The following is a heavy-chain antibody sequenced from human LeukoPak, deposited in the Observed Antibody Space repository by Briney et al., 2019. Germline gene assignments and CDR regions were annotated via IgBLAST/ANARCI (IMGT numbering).Heavy chain of an antibody. CDR3: ARHGTWGLGQYSFDS. Sequence: SETLSLTCTVSGGSISNYYWSWIRQPPGKGLEWVAYIYNSGNTKYNPSLESRVTISIDTSENQVSLKLTSVTAADTAVYYCARHGTWGLGQYSFDSWGQGTLVTVSA. D-gene: IGHD7-27*01. CDR2: IYNSGNT. CDR1: GGSISNYY. V-gene: IGHV4-59*08. J-gene: IGHJ4*02.